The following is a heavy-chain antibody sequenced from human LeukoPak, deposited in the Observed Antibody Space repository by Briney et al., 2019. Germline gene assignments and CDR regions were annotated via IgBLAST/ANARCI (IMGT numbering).Heavy chain of an antibody. CDR2: INWNGGST. D-gene: IGHD3-22*01. J-gene: IGHJ6*03. CDR1: GFTFDDYG. V-gene: IGHV3-20*04. Sequence: PGGSLRLSCAASGFTFDDYGMSWVRHAPGKGLEWVSGINWNGGSTGYADSVKGRFTISRDNAKNSLYLQMNSLRAEDTAVYYCARDSPYYYDSSGYGRSPHYYYYMDVWGKGTTVTVSS. CDR3: ARDSPYYYDSSGYGRSPHYYYYMDV.